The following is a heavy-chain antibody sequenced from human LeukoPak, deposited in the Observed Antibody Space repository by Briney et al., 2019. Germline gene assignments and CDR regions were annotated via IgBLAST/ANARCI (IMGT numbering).Heavy chain of an antibody. CDR3: ARTYYYDSSGPAIFDY. V-gene: IGHV1-46*01. CDR1: GYTFTSYY. J-gene: IGHJ4*02. D-gene: IGHD3-22*01. Sequence: ASVKVSCKASGYTFTSYYMHWVRQAPGQGLEWMGIINPSGGSTSYAQKFQGRVTMTRDMSTSTVYMELSSLRSEDTAVYYCARTYYYDSSGPAIFDYWGQGTLVTVSS. CDR2: INPSGGST.